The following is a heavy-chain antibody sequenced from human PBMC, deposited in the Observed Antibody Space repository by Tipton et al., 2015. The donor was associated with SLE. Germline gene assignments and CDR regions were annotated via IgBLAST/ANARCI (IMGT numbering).Heavy chain of an antibody. V-gene: IGHV4-39*07. CDR2: IHFSGTT. J-gene: IGHJ4*02. Sequence: TLSLTCTVSGGSVGISTYYWGWIRQSPGKGLEWIGSIHFSGTTYYNPSLKSRVTISVDTSKNQFSLNLSSVTAADTAVYYCARVTGTSDFDYLGQGTLVTVSS. CDR1: GGSVGISTYY. CDR3: ARVTGTSDFDY. D-gene: IGHD1-20*01.